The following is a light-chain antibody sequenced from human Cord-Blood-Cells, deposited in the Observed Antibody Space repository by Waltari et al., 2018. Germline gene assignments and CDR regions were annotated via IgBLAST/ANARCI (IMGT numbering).Light chain of an antibody. CDR3: CSYAGSRTWV. J-gene: IGLJ3*02. CDR2: ESS. CDR1: SSDVGSYNI. V-gene: IGLV2-23*01. Sequence: QSALTQPASVSGSPGQSITISCTGTSSDVGSYNIVSCYQQHPGKAPKLMIYESSKRPSEVSNRFSGYKSGNTASLTISGLQAEDEADYYCCSYAGSRTWVFGGGTKLTVL.